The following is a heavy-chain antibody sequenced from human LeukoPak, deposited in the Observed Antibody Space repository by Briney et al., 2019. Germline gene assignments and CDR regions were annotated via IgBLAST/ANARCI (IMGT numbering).Heavy chain of an antibody. CDR3: ARTYRAGGYYYDSSGYYDY. J-gene: IGHJ4*02. CDR2: IYYSGST. D-gene: IGHD3-22*01. CDR1: GGSISSYY. V-gene: IGHV4-59*01. Sequence: SETLSLTCTVSGGSISSYYWSWIRQPPGKGLEWIGYIYYSGSTNYNPPLKSRVTISVDTSKNQFSLKLSSVTAADTAVYYCARTYRAGGYYYDSSGYYDYWGQGTLVTVSS.